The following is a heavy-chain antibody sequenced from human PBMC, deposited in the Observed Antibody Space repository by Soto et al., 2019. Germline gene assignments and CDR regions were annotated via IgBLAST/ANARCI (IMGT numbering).Heavy chain of an antibody. D-gene: IGHD1-26*01. J-gene: IGHJ4*02. Sequence: QVQLQESGPGLVKPSETLSLTCTVSGDSMTKYYWSWIRQPPGKGLEWIGRIYTSGSTNYNPTLKSRVTMSIDTSNNHFSLNLKSVTAADTAMYYCARTVGAAYYFDFWGQGALVTVSS. CDR2: IYTSGST. V-gene: IGHV4-4*07. CDR1: GDSMTKYY. CDR3: ARTVGAAYYFDF.